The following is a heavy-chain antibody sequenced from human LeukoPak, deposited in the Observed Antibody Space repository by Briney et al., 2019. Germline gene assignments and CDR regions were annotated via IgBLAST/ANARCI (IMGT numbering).Heavy chain of an antibody. CDR2: IYHSGST. V-gene: IGHV4-38-2*01. J-gene: IGHJ4*02. CDR1: GYSISSGYY. D-gene: IGHD6-19*01. CDR3: ARGQWLVRVYFDY. Sequence: SETLSLTCAASGYSISSGYYWGWIRQPPGKGLEWIGSIYHSGSTYYNPSLKSRVTISVDTSKNQFSLKLSSVTAADTAVYYCARGQWLVRVYFDYWGQGTLATVSS.